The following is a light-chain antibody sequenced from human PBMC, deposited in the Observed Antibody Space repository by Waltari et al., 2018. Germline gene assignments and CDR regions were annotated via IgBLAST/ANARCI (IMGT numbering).Light chain of an antibody. Sequence: QSALTQPPSASGSHGQSVTISCTGTSSDVGGYNYVSWYQQHPGKAPKLLIYGVDKRPSGVPARFSGSKSGNTASLTVSGLQAEDEADYYCNSYAGSNNLGVFGGGTKLTVL. CDR2: GVD. CDR3: NSYAGSNNLGV. CDR1: SSDVGGYNY. J-gene: IGLJ3*02. V-gene: IGLV2-8*01.